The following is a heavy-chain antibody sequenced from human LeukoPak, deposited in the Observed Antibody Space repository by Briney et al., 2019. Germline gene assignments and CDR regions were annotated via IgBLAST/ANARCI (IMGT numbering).Heavy chain of an antibody. CDR2: ITSSNNYI. J-gene: IGHJ6*03. D-gene: IGHD2/OR15-2a*01. V-gene: IGHV3-21*01. CDR1: GFTFSSYS. Sequence: GGSLRLSCAASGFTFSSYSMNWVRQAPGKGLEWVSSITSSNNYIYYGDPVKGRFTISRDDAKNSLFLQMNSLRAEDTATYYCARGEFGDYYYFYMDVWGKGTTATVSS. CDR3: ARGEFGDYYYFYMDV.